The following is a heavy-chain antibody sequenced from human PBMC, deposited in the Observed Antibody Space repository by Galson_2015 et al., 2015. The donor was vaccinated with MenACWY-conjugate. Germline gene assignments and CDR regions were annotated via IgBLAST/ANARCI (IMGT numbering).Heavy chain of an antibody. V-gene: IGHV5-51*01. CDR1: GYNFITYW. CDR3: ARHPPGGRGMDV. J-gene: IGHJ6*02. D-gene: IGHD1-26*01. CDR2: ISPIDSKT. Sequence: QSGAEVKKPGESLKISCKASGYNFITYWIGWVRQVPGKGLEWVGLISPIDSKTRYSPAFEGRVTISADNSITTAYLQWNSLQASGTAMYYCARHPPGGRGMDVSGHGTTVTVSS.